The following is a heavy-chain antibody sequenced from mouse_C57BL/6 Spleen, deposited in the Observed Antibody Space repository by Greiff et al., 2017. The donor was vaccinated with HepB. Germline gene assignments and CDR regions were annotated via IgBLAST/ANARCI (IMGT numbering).Heavy chain of an antibody. Sequence: DVQLVESGGGLVQPGGSMKLSCAASGFTFSDPWMDWVRQSPEKGLEWVAEIRNKANNHATYYAESVKGRFTISRDDSKSSVYLQMNSLRAEDTGIYYCTWLYYYGSSYGWYFDVWGTGTTVTVSS. CDR2: IRNKANNHAT. J-gene: IGHJ1*03. V-gene: IGHV6-6*01. D-gene: IGHD1-1*01. CDR1: GFTFSDPW. CDR3: TWLYYYGSSYGWYFDV.